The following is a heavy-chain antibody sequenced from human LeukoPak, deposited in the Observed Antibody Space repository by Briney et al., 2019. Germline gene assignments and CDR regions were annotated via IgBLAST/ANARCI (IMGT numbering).Heavy chain of an antibody. D-gene: IGHD3-22*01. CDR3: ARDGYYYDGSFEY. V-gene: IGHV4-38-2*02. J-gene: IGHJ4*02. Sequence: PSETLSLTCAVSGYSISSGYFWAWIRHPPAKGLEWIGSISHSGSSYSKPSLKGRVIISVDTSNNQFSLKLTSVTAADTATYYCARDGYYYDGSFEYWGQGIRVAVSS. CDR1: GYSISSGYF. CDR2: ISHSGSS.